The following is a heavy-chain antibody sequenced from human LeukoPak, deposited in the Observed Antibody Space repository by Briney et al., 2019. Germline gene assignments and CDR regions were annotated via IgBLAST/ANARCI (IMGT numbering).Heavy chain of an antibody. V-gene: IGHV4-39*07. D-gene: IGHD2-2*01. J-gene: IGHJ4*02. CDR2: IYYFGTT. Sequence: SETLSLTCTVSGGSIIDSSYYWGWIRQPPGKGLEWIGNIYYFGTTLHNPSLKSRVTMSVDTSKNQFSLKLSSVTAADTAVYYCARDCHAWYGQYYFDFWGQGALVTASP. CDR1: GGSIIDSSYY. CDR3: ARDCHAWYGQYYFDF.